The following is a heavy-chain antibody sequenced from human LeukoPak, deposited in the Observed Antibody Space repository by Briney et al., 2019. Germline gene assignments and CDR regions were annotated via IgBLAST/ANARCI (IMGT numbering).Heavy chain of an antibody. Sequence: SVKVSCKASGGTFSSYAISWVRQAPGQGLEWMGGIIPIFGTANYAQKFQGRVTITADESTSTAYMELSSLRSEDTAVYYCARSGTAAGLPDAFDIWGQGTMVTVSS. CDR2: IIPIFGTA. D-gene: IGHD6-13*01. CDR3: ARSGTAAGLPDAFDI. V-gene: IGHV1-69*01. CDR1: GGTFSSYA. J-gene: IGHJ3*02.